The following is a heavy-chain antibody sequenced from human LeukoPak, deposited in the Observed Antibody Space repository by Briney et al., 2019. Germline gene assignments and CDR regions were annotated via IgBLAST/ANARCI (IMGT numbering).Heavy chain of an antibody. CDR1: GGAVSSYA. D-gene: IGHD2-21*02. Sequence: SEKLSFKASGGAVSSYAISWVRQASGQGLEWMGGIIPIFGTANYAQKFQGRGTITTDESTSTASMELSSLRFEDTAVYYCARDAEAYFGGDCSWLDPWGQGTLVTVSS. V-gene: IGHV1-69*05. CDR3: ARDAEAYFGGDCSWLDP. CDR2: IIPIFGTA. J-gene: IGHJ5*02.